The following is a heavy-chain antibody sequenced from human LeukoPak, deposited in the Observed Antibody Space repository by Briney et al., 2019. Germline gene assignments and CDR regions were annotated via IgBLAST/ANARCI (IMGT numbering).Heavy chain of an antibody. J-gene: IGHJ4*02. V-gene: IGHV1-2*02. Sequence: GASVKVSCKASGYTFTGYYMHWVRRAPGQGLEWMGWINPNSGGTNYAQKFQGRVTMTGDTSISTAYMELSRLRSDDTAVYYCARSTAPYLSPDYWGQGTLVTVSS. CDR1: GYTFTGYY. CDR3: ARSTAPYLSPDY. CDR2: INPNSGGT. D-gene: IGHD2-2*01.